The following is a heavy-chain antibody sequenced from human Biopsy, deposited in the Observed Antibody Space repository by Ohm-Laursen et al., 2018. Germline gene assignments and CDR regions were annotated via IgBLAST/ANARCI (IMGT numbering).Heavy chain of an antibody. CDR1: GFTFGHYA. CDR3: ARGLSSGWYGYFDV. V-gene: IGHV3-33*04. Sequence: SLRLSCAASGFTFGHYAMHWVRQAPGKGLEWISLIWYDGTNEDYADSVRGRFAISRDNSKNTLYLQINTLTLEDTAFYYCARGLSSGWYGYFDVWGRGTLVTVSS. CDR2: IWYDGTNE. J-gene: IGHJ2*01. D-gene: IGHD6-19*01.